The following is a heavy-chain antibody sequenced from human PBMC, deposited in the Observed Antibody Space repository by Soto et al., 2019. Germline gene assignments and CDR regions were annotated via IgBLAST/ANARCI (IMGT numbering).Heavy chain of an antibody. CDR3: AKGWWLDY. J-gene: IGHJ4*02. D-gene: IGHD6-19*01. CDR2: IIGSGGNT. Sequence: EVQLLESGGGLVQPGGSLRLSCAASGFTFSTYAMSWVRQAPGKGLEWVSVIIGSGGNTYYADSVKGRFTISRDDSKNTLYLQMTSLRAEDTAIYYCAKGWWLDYWGQGTLVIVSS. V-gene: IGHV3-23*01. CDR1: GFTFSTYA.